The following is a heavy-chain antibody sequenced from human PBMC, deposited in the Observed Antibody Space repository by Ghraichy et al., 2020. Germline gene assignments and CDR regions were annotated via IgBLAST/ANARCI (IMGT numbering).Heavy chain of an antibody. Sequence: SVKVSCKASGGTFSSYTISWVRQAPGQGLEWMGRIIPILGIANYAQKFQGRVTITADKSTSTAYMELSSLRSEDTAVYYCARRPTYYYDSSGPHHDAFDIWGQGTMVTVSS. CDR3: ARRPTYYYDSSGPHHDAFDI. V-gene: IGHV1-69*02. CDR1: GGTFSSYT. D-gene: IGHD3-22*01. CDR2: IIPILGIA. J-gene: IGHJ3*02.